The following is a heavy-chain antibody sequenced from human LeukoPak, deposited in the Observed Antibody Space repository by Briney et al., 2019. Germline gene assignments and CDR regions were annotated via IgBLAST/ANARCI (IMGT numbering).Heavy chain of an antibody. J-gene: IGHJ4*02. CDR3: ARQELHISGLRY. Sequence: SETLSLTCAVYGGSFSGYYWSWIRQPPGKGLEWIGEINHSGSTNYNPSLKSRVTISVDTSKNQFSLKLSSVTAADTAVYYCARQELHISGLRYWGQGTLVTVSS. V-gene: IGHV4-34*01. CDR1: GGSFSGYY. D-gene: IGHD1-14*01. CDR2: INHSGST.